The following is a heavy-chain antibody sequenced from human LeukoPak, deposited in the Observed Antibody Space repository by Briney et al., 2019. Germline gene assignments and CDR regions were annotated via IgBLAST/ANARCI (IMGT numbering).Heavy chain of an antibody. CDR2: INPNSGGP. Sequence: ASVKVSCKASGYTFTGYYMHWVRQPPGQGLEWMGWINPNSGGPNYAQKFHGWVTMTRDTSISTAYMELCRLRSDDTAVYYCAREFYPIAVAESYFDYWGQGTLVTVSS. D-gene: IGHD6-19*01. J-gene: IGHJ4*02. V-gene: IGHV1-2*04. CDR1: GYTFTGYY. CDR3: AREFYPIAVAESYFDY.